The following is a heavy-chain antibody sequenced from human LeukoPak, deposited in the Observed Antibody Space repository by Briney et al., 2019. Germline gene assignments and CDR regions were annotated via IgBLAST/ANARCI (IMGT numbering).Heavy chain of an antibody. Sequence: PGGSLRLSCAVSGVTVSTNYMGWVRQAPGKGLEWVSVIYADGGGGGTYYADSVKGRFTISRDNSKNTLYLQMNSLRAEDTAVYYCAKEAYWGQGTLVTVSS. J-gene: IGHJ4*02. CDR1: GVTVSTNY. CDR3: AKEAY. CDR2: IYADGGGGGT. V-gene: IGHV3-53*01.